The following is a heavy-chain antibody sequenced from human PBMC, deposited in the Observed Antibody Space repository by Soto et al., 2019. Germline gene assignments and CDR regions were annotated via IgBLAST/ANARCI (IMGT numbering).Heavy chain of an antibody. D-gene: IGHD3-22*01. Sequence: QVQLVQSGAEVKKPGSSVKVSCKSSGGTFSSYAISWVRQAPGQGLEGMGGIIPICVTANYAQKFQGRVTVTADESPSTAYMELSSLRTGDTAVYYCAGDIMPLRAHDSRGWGDYWGQGTLVTVSS. CDR1: GGTFSSYA. J-gene: IGHJ4*02. CDR2: IIPICVTA. V-gene: IGHV1-69*01. CDR3: AGDIMPLRAHDSRGWGDY.